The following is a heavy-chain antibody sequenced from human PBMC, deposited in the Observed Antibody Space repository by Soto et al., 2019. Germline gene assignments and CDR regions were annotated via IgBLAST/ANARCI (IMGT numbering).Heavy chain of an antibody. CDR2: INHSGST. Sequence: PSETLSLTCAVYGGSFSGYYLSWIRQPPGKGLEWIGEINHSGSTNYNPSLKSRVTISVDTSKNQFSLKLSSVTAADTAVYYCAARPQDDILTGYSNFDYWGQGTLVTVSS. J-gene: IGHJ4*02. CDR1: GGSFSGYY. V-gene: IGHV4-34*01. D-gene: IGHD3-9*01. CDR3: AARPQDDILTGYSNFDY.